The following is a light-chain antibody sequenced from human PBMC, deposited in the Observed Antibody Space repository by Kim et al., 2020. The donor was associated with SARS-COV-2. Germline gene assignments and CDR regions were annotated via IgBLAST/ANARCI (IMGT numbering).Light chain of an antibody. CDR1: SSDVVGYIH. CDR2: DVK. V-gene: IGLV2-14*04. Sequence: GQSSTISCTGTSSDVVGYIHVSWYQQHPGKAPKLIIYDVKKRPSGASDRFSGSKSANTASLTISGLQAEDEAEYYCSSFTSIGTWVFGGGTQLTVL. J-gene: IGLJ3*02. CDR3: SSFTSIGTWV.